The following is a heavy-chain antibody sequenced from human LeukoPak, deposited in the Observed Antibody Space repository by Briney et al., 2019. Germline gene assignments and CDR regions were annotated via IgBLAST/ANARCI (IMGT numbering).Heavy chain of an antibody. D-gene: IGHD2-2*01. CDR1: GFTFSSYA. V-gene: IGHV3-23*01. J-gene: IGHJ4*02. CDR3: AKGAPYCSSTSCYGDY. CDR2: ISGGGGST. Sequence: PGGSLRLSCAASGFTFSSYAMSWVRQAPGKGLEWVSAISGGGGSTYYADSVKGRFTISRDNSKNTLYLQMNSLRAEDTAVYYCAKGAPYCSSTSCYGDYWGQGTLVTVSS.